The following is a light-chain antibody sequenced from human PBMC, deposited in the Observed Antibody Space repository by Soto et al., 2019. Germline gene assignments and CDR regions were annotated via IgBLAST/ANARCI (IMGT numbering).Light chain of an antibody. J-gene: IGLJ2*01. CDR1: SSDVGSYDL. V-gene: IGLV2-23*01. CDR3: CSYAGSHTYVI. CDR2: EGS. Sequence: QSVLTQPASVSGSPGQSITISCTGTSSDVGSYDLVSWYQQHPGTAPKLMIYEGSKRPSGVSNRFSGSKSGNTASLTISGLQAEGEADYYCCSYAGSHTYVIFGGGTKLTVL.